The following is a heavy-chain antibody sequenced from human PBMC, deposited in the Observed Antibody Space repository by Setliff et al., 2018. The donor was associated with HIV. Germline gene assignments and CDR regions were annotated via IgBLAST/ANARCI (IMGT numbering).Heavy chain of an antibody. D-gene: IGHD3-10*01. Sequence: SETLSLTCTVSGAPLSSYYLNWIRQPPGKGLEWIGYIYYSGDTYYNATLQSRATILLDTSKNQFFLTLTSVTAADTAVYFCARVPFGSGSYYFDFWGQGTLVTVSS. J-gene: IGHJ4*02. CDR1: GAPLSSYY. CDR2: IYYSGDT. V-gene: IGHV4-59*12. CDR3: ARVPFGSGSYYFDF.